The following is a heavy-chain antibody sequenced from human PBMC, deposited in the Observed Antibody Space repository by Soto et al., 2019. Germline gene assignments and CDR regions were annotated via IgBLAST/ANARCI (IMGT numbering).Heavy chain of an antibody. CDR1: GFTFSSYW. CDR3: ASLGAISSSWSPLYYYYGMDV. D-gene: IGHD6-13*01. J-gene: IGHJ6*02. V-gene: IGHV3-7*01. CDR2: IKQDGSEK. Sequence: PGGSVRLSXAASGFTFSSYWMSWVRQAPGKGLEWVANIKQDGSEKYYVDSVKGRFTISRDNAKNSLYLQMNSLRAEDTAVYYCASLGAISSSWSPLYYYYGMDVWGQGTTVTVSS.